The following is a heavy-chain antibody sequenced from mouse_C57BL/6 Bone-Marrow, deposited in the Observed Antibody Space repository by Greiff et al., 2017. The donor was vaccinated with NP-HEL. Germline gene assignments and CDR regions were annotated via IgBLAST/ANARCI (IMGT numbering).Heavy chain of an antibody. CDR2: IYPGDGDT. D-gene: IGHD2-9*01. CDR3: ARRAYYGYDGYYFDY. CDR1: GYAFSSYW. J-gene: IGHJ2*01. Sequence: VQLQQSGAELVKPGASVKISCKASGYAFSSYWMNWVKQRPGKGLEWIGQIYPGDGDTNYNGKFKGKATLTADKSSSTAYMQLSSLTSDDSSVYFCARRAYYGYDGYYFDYWGQGTTLTVSS. V-gene: IGHV1-80*01.